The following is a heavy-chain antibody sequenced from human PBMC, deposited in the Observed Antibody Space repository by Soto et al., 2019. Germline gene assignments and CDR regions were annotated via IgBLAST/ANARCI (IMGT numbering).Heavy chain of an antibody. D-gene: IGHD2-2*01. CDR2: ISDSGTT. Sequence: EVQLLDSGGGLVQPGGSLRLSCAASGFTFRTYAMSWVRQAPGKGLEWVSTISDSGTTYYATSVKGRFTISRDSSRNPRDLQLHSPRVADTAVYYCAKGGEACCSRTSCLYFSDSWGQGTLVTVSS. CDR3: AKGGEACCSRTSCLYFSDS. V-gene: IGHV3-23*01. CDR1: GFTFRTYA. J-gene: IGHJ5*02.